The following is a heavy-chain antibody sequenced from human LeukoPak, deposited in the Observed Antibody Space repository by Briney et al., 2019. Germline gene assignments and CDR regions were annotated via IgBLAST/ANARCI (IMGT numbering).Heavy chain of an antibody. CDR3: AKGDYYDLDY. J-gene: IGHJ4*02. V-gene: IGHV3-33*06. D-gene: IGHD3-22*01. CDR2: IWYDGSNK. CDR1: GFTFSSYG. Sequence: GRSLRLSCAASGFTFSSYGVHWVRQAPGKGLEWVAVIWYDGSNKYYADSVKGRFTISRDNSKNTLYLQMNSLRAEDTAVYYCAKGDYYDLDYWGQGTLVTVSS.